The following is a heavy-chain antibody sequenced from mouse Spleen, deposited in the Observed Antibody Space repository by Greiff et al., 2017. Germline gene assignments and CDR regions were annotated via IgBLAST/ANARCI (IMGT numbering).Heavy chain of an antibody. D-gene: IGHD1-3*01. CDR3: ARHEQVGWFAY. Sequence: EVMLVESGGGLVKPGGSLKLSCAASGFTFSDYGMAWVRQAPGKGPEWVAFISNLAYSIYYADTVTGRFTISRENAKNTLYLEMSSLRSEDTAMYYCARHEQVGWFAYWGQGTLVTVSA. V-gene: IGHV5-15*04. J-gene: IGHJ3*01. CDR1: GFTFSDYG. CDR2: ISNLAYSI.